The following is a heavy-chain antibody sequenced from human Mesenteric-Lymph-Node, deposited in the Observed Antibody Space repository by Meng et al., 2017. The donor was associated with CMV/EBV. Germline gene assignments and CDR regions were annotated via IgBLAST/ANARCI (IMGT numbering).Heavy chain of an antibody. CDR1: GSISSTSYS. Sequence: GSISSTSYSWGWIRQPPGKGLEWIASIYSSRATFYNPSLKSRLTISVDTSKNQFSLKLTSVTAADTAMYYCARHTATHAYDSSYFDHWGQGTLVTVSS. CDR3: ARHTATHAYDSSYFDH. J-gene: IGHJ4*02. CDR2: IYSSRAT. V-gene: IGHV4-39*01. D-gene: IGHD3-22*01.